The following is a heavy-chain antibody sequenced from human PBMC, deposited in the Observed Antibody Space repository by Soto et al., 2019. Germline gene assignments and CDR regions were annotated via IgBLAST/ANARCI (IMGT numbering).Heavy chain of an antibody. D-gene: IGHD6-19*01. CDR1: GGSISSGGYY. J-gene: IGHJ4*02. CDR3: ARGLYSSGWYGSEKINFDY. CDR2: IFYSGST. Sequence: NPSETLSLTCTVSGGSISSGGYYWSWIRQHPGKGLEWIGYIFYSGSTYYNPSLKSRVTISVDTSKNQFSLKLSSVTAADTAVFYCARGLYSSGWYGSEKINFDYWGQGTLVTVSS. V-gene: IGHV4-31*03.